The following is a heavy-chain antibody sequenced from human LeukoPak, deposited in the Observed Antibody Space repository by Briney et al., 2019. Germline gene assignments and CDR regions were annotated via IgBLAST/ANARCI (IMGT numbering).Heavy chain of an antibody. CDR2: ISAEDGNA. CDR3: ARDRSCSSTSCYWYWFDP. CDR1: GYTFTSYG. Sequence: ASVKVSRKASGYTFTSYGISWVRQAPGQGLEWMGWISAEDGNANYAQKLQGRVTMTTDTSTSTAYMELRSLRSDDTAVYYCARDRSCSSTSCYWYWFDPWGQGTLVTVSS. J-gene: IGHJ5*02. V-gene: IGHV1-18*01. D-gene: IGHD2-2*01.